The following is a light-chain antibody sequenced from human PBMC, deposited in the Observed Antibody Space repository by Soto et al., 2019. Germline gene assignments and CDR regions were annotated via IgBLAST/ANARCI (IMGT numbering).Light chain of an antibody. CDR1: QGISSY. CDR2: AAS. CDR3: QQYYSYPQT. Sequence: AIRMTQSPSSLSASTGDRVTITCRASQGISSYLAWYQQKPGKAPKLLIYAASTLQSGVPSRFSGSGSGTDFTLTISCLQSEDFETYYCQQYYSYPQTLGPAPKVDI. V-gene: IGKV1-8*01. J-gene: IGKJ1*01.